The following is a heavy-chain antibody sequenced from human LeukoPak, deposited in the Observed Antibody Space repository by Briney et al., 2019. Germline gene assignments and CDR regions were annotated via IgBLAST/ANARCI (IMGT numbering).Heavy chain of an antibody. V-gene: IGHV4-30-2*01. CDR1: GGSISSGGYS. CDR2: IYHSGST. J-gene: IGHJ4*02. CDR3: ARGQSHIDY. Sequence: SQTLSLTCAVSGGSISSGGYSWSCIRQPPGKGLEWIWYIYHSGSTYYNPSLKSRVTISVDRSKNQFSLKLSSVTAADTAVYYCARGQSHIDYWGQGTLVTVSS.